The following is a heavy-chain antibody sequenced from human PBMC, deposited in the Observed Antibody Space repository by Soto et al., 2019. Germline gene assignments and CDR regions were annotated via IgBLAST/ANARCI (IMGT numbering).Heavy chain of an antibody. CDR2: IRAYSGDT. CDR3: ARRSGTTIFDF. J-gene: IGHJ4*02. Sequence: QVQLVQSGAEVKKSGASVKVSCKASGYTFSNYGISWVRQAPGQGLEWMGWIRAYSGDTHYAQNFRGRVTMTADTSTTTAYMDLSNLTSDDTAVYFCARRSGTTIFDFWGPGTLVTVSS. CDR1: GYTFSNYG. V-gene: IGHV1-18*04. D-gene: IGHD1-1*01.